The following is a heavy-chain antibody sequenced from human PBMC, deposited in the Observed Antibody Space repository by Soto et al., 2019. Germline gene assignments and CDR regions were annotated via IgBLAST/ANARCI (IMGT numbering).Heavy chain of an antibody. CDR3: TRDQGGSYDSWFDP. J-gene: IGHJ5*02. V-gene: IGHV3-21*01. CDR2: ISSGSAYI. D-gene: IGHD1-26*01. Sequence: VQVVESGGGLVHPGGSLRLSCNFTFSMYSMNWVRPAPGKGLEWVASISSGSAYIKYADSVKGRFTISRDNAKNSVSLQMNSLRVDDTAVYFCTRDQGGSYDSWFDPWGLGTLVTVSS. CDR1: TFSMYS.